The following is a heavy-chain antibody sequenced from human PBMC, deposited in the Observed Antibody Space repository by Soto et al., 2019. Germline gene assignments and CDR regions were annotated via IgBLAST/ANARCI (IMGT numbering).Heavy chain of an antibody. CDR2: LATDGFT. V-gene: IGHV3-53*01. CDR1: GFNVSSDY. CDR3: ASDSRTSSSWSLDS. Sequence: EVQLVESGGGLIQPGGSLRLSCTASGFNVSSDYMNWVRQAPGKGLEWVSVLATDGFTSYADSVKGRFTISRDNSKNTLYLQMNSLRVEDTAVYYCASDSRTSSSWSLDSWGQGTLVTVSS. D-gene: IGHD6-13*01. J-gene: IGHJ4*02.